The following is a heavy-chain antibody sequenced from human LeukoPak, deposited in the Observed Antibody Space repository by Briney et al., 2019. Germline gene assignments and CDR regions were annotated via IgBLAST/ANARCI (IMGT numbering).Heavy chain of an antibody. CDR2: IKSKTDGGTS. D-gene: IGHD3-10*01. CDR1: GFTFTNAW. V-gene: IGHV3-15*01. J-gene: IGHJ5*02. CDR3: STLWYGA. Sequence: GGSLRLSCAASGFTFTNAWMYWVRQAPGKGLEWVGRIKSKTDGGTSDYATPVTGRFTISRDDSKSTLYLEMNSLKTEDTGVYYCSTLWYGAWGQGTLVTVSS.